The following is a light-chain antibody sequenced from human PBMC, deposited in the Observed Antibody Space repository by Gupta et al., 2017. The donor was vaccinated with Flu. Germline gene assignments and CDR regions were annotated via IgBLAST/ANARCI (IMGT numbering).Light chain of an antibody. J-gene: IGLJ2*01. CDR1: SSDVGGYNY. CDR3: SSYTSSSTLV. V-gene: IGLV2-14*01. Sequence: QSALTQPAPVSGSPGQSTTLPCTGTSSDVGGYNYVPWYQQHPGKAPKLMIYEVSNRPSGVSNRFSGSKSGNTASLTISGLQAEDEADYYCSSYTSSSTLVFGGGTKLTVL. CDR2: EVS.